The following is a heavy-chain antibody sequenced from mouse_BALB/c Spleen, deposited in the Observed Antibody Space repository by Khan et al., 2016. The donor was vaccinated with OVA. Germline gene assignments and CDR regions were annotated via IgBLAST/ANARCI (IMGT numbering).Heavy chain of an antibody. Sequence: VQLQQSGAELARPGASVKMSCKASGYTFTTYTMHWVKQRPGQGLEWIGYINPSNGYTNYNQKFKDKSTLTADKSSSTANMQLRSLKYDYSAVYYCAREGAYYRSDGWFSYWGQGTLVTVSA. J-gene: IGHJ3*01. CDR1: GYTFTTYT. D-gene: IGHD2-14*01. CDR2: INPSNGYT. V-gene: IGHV1-4*01. CDR3: AREGAYYRSDGWFSY.